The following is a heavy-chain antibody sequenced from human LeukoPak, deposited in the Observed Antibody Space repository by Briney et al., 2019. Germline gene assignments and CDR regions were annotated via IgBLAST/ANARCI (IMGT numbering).Heavy chain of an antibody. CDR2: ISYDGSNK. V-gene: IGHV3-30-3*01. CDR3: AKDQTAIGYCSSTSCYYYYGMDV. CDR1: GFTFSSYF. D-gene: IGHD2-2*01. J-gene: IGHJ6*02. Sequence: PGRSLRLSCAASGFTFSSYFMHWVRQAPGKGLEWVAAISYDGSNKYYADSVMGRFTISRDNSKNTLYLQMNSLRAEDTAVYYCAKDQTAIGYCSSTSCYYYYGMDVWGQGTTVTVSS.